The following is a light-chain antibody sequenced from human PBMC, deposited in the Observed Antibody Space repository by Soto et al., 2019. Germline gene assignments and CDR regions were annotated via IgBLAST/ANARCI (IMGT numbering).Light chain of an antibody. J-gene: IGLJ1*01. CDR3: NSYTSSSTLYV. CDR2: DVS. Sequence: QSVLTQPASVSGSPGQSISISCTGTSSDVGGYNYVSWYQQHPGKAPKLMIYDVSYRPSGVSNRFSGSKSGNTASLTISGLQADDEADYYCNSYTSSSTLYVFGTGTKLTVL. V-gene: IGLV2-14*01. CDR1: SSDVGGYNY.